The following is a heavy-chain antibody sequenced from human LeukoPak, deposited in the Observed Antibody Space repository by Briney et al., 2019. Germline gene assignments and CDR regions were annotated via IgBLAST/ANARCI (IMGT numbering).Heavy chain of an antibody. CDR2: ISYDGSKK. CDR3: AKDRGYCSGGSCYSHYYYYMDV. Sequence: GGSLRLSCAASGFTFSSYAMSWVRQAPGKGLEWVAVISYDGSKKYYADSVKGRFTISRDNSKNTLYLQMNSLRAEDTAVYYCAKDRGYCSGGSCYSHYYYYMDVWGKGTTVTVSS. J-gene: IGHJ6*03. D-gene: IGHD2-15*01. CDR1: GFTFSSYA. V-gene: IGHV3-30*18.